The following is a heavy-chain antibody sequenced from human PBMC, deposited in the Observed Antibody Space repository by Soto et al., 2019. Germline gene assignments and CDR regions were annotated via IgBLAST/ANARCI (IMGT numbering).Heavy chain of an antibody. CDR3: AKQSGDYYYYGMDV. V-gene: IGHV3-23*01. D-gene: IGHD1-1*01. CDR1: GFTFSSYA. Sequence: PGGSLRLSCAASGFTFSSYAMSWVRQAPGKGLEWVSAISGSGGSTYYADSVKGRFTISRDNSKNTLYLQMNSLRAEDTAVYYCAKQSGDYYYYGMDVWGQGTTVTVSS. CDR2: ISGSGGST. J-gene: IGHJ6*02.